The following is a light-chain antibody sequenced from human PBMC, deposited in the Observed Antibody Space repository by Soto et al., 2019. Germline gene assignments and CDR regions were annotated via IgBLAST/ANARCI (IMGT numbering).Light chain of an antibody. V-gene: IGKV1-5*03. CDR3: QQYNSYQWT. CDR1: QSISSW. Sequence: DIQMSQSPSTLSASVGDRVTITCRASQSISSWLAWYQQKPGKAPKLLIYKASSLESGVPSRFSGSGSGTEFTLNISSLQPDDFATYYCQQYNSYQWTFGQGTKVDIK. CDR2: KAS. J-gene: IGKJ1*01.